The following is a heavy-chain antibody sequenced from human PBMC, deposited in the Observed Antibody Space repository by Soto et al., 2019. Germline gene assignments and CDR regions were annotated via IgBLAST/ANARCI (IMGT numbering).Heavy chain of an antibody. J-gene: IGHJ6*02. CDR1: QYRFTSYC. CDR2: INPSGGST. D-gene: IGHD3-22*01. Sequence: ASVEVSCKASQYRFTSYCVHWVRQAPGQGLEGMGIINPSGGSTNYAQRFQGRVTMTRDTSTSTVYMELSSLRSEDTAVYFCARAPYDTDSLPVGAEHRYYVMDVWGLGTTVTVSS. V-gene: IGHV1-46*01. CDR3: ARAPYDTDSLPVGAEHRYYVMDV.